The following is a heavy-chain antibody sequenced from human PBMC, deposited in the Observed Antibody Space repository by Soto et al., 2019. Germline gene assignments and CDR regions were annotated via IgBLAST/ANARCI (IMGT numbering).Heavy chain of an antibody. CDR1: GFTLSSSV. J-gene: IGHJ3*02. V-gene: IGHV3-30*18. CDR3: AKEGHTSGRCGCFNI. D-gene: IGHD6-19*01. Sequence: GGSLRLSCEASGFTLSSSVMHWVRQAPGKRLEWLSVISVDGRNDLHAGAVKGRFTISRDISKNMVYLQMNDLRPDDTAMYFCAKEGHTSGRCGCFNIWGQGTMVTVS. CDR2: ISVDGRND.